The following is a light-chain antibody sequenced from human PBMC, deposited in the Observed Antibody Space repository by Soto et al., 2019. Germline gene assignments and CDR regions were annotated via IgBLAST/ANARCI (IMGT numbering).Light chain of an antibody. V-gene: IGLV1-40*01. CDR3: QSYDNGLSGMI. Sequence: QSALTQPPSVSGAPGQRVTISCTGSSSNLGADYDVHWYQQLPGSAPKLLIFANANRPSGVPDRFSAARSGTSASLAITGLQAEDEADYYCQSYDNGLSGMIFGGGTKVTVL. CDR2: ANA. CDR1: SSNLGADYD. J-gene: IGLJ2*01.